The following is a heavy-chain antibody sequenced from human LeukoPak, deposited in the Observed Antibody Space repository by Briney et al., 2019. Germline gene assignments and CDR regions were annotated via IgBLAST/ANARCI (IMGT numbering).Heavy chain of an antibody. CDR1: GYTFTSYG. Sequence: ASVKVSCKASGYTFTSYGISWVRQAPGQGLEWMGWNSAYNGNTNYAQKLQGRVTMTTDTSTSTAYMELRSLRSDDTAVYYCARVDPYYDSSGYTNYWGQGTLVTVSS. CDR2: NSAYNGNT. D-gene: IGHD3-22*01. V-gene: IGHV1-18*01. J-gene: IGHJ4*02. CDR3: ARVDPYYDSSGYTNY.